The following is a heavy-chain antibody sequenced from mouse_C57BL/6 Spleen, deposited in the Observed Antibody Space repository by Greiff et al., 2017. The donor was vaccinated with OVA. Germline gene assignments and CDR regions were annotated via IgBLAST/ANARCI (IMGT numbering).Heavy chain of an antibody. V-gene: IGHV1-61*01. Sequence: QVQLQQPGAELVRPGSSVKLSCKASGYTFTSYWMDWVKQRPGQGLEWIGNIYPSDSETHYNQKFKDKATLTVDKSSSTAYMQLSSLTSEDSAVYYCARSSPTGTFADWGQGTLVTVSA. J-gene: IGHJ3*01. CDR1: GYTFTSYW. D-gene: IGHD4-1*01. CDR3: ARSSPTGTFAD. CDR2: IYPSDSET.